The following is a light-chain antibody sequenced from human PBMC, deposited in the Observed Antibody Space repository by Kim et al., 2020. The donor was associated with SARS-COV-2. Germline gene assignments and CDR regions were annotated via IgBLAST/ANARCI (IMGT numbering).Light chain of an antibody. CDR3: SSYTSSSTYV. CDR1: SSDVGGYNY. CDR2: DVS. Sequence: QSALTQPASVSGSPGQSITISCTGTSSDVGGYNYVSWYQQHPGKAPKLMIYDVSKRPSGVSNRFSGSKSCNTASLTISGLQAEDEADYYFSSYTSSSTYVFGTGTKVTVL. J-gene: IGLJ1*01. V-gene: IGLV2-14*01.